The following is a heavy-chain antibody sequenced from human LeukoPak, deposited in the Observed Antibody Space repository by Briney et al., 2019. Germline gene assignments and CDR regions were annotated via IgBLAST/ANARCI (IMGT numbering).Heavy chain of an antibody. CDR2: ISWNSGSI. V-gene: IGHV3-9*03. CDR1: GFTFDDYA. Sequence: GGSLRLSCAASGFTFDDYAMHWVRQAPGKGLERVSGISWNSGSIGYADSVKGRFTISRDNAKNSLYLQMNSLRAEDMALYYCAKGGYYYDSSGHAFDIWGQGTMVTVSS. J-gene: IGHJ3*02. CDR3: AKGGYYYDSSGHAFDI. D-gene: IGHD3-22*01.